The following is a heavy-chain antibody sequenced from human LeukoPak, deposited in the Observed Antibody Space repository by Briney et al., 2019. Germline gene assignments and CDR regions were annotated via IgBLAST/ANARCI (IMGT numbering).Heavy chain of an antibody. Sequence: SETLSLTCAVYGGSFSGYYWSWIRQPPGKGLEWIGEINHSGSTNYNPSLKSRVTISVDTSKNQFSLKLSSVTAADTAVYYCARGSRYSYGWFDYWGQGTLVTVSS. J-gene: IGHJ4*02. V-gene: IGHV4-34*01. CDR1: GGSFSGYY. CDR2: INHSGST. CDR3: ARGSRYSYGWFDY. D-gene: IGHD5-18*01.